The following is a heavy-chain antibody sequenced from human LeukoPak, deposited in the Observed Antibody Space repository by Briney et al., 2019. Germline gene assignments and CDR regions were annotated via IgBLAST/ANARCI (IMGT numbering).Heavy chain of an antibody. D-gene: IGHD2-21*02. J-gene: IGHJ3*02. Sequence: PGGSLRLSCEASGFIFSYYEMNWVRQAPGKGLEWVSYISSSGTSIYYADSVKGRFTISRDNAKNSLSLQMNSLRADDTAVYYCARDKNLLAFCGGACYVDAFDIWGQGTMVTVSS. CDR3: ARDKNLLAFCGGACYVDAFDI. V-gene: IGHV3-48*03. CDR1: GFIFSYYE. CDR2: ISSSGTSI.